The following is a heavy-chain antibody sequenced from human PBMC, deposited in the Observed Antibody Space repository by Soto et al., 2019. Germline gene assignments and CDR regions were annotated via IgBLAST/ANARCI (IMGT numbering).Heavy chain of an antibody. CDR2: IKQDGSEK. V-gene: IGHV3-7*01. CDR1: GFTFSSYW. Sequence: GGSLRLSCAASGFTFSSYWMSWVRQAPGKGLEWVANIKQDGSEKYYVDSVKGRFTISRDNAKNSLYLQMNSLRAEDTAVYYCARDSTFEYSSSSFDYWGQGTLVTVSS. D-gene: IGHD6-6*01. J-gene: IGHJ4*02. CDR3: ARDSTFEYSSSSFDY.